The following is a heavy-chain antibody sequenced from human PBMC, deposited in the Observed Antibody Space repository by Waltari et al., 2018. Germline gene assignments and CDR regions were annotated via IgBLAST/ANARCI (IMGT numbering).Heavy chain of an antibody. J-gene: IGHJ4*02. CDR2: IYHSGST. CDR1: GYSISSGYY. Sequence: QVQLQESGPGLVKPSETLSLTCAVSGYSISSGYYWGWIRQPPGKGLEWIGSIYHSGSTYYNPSRKSRVTISVDTSKNQFSLKLSSVTAADTAVYYCARLYDYIWGSYRYYFDYWGQGTLVTVSS. D-gene: IGHD3-16*02. CDR3: ARLYDYIWGSYRYYFDY. V-gene: IGHV4-38-2*01.